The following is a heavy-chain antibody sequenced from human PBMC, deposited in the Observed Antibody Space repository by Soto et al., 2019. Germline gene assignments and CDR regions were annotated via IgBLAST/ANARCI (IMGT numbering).Heavy chain of an antibody. CDR3: ARGGSGWYYGEDY. CDR2: ISSSSSYI. V-gene: IGHV3-21*01. D-gene: IGHD6-19*01. Sequence: EVQLVESGGGLVKPGGSLRLSCAASGFTFSSYSMNWVRQAPGKGLEWVSSISSSSSYIYYADSVKGRFTISRDNAKNSLYLQMNSLRAEDTAVYYCARGGSGWYYGEDYWGQGTLVTVS. J-gene: IGHJ4*02. CDR1: GFTFSSYS.